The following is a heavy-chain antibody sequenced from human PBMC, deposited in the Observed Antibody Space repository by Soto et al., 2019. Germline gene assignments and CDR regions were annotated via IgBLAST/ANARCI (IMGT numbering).Heavy chain of an antibody. D-gene: IGHD3-10*01. V-gene: IGHV4-59*08. J-gene: IGHJ6*02. CDR3: ARHGFGSLHGLVDV. Sequence: QVQLQESGPGLVKPSETLSLTCTVSGGSITNYYCSWFRQPPGKGLEWIGYIQYSGYSAYNLSLKRRVTMSMDTSQTQFSLMLESVTATDTAVYYCARHGFGSLHGLVDVWGQGTTFIVSS. CDR1: GGSITNYY. CDR2: IQYSGYS.